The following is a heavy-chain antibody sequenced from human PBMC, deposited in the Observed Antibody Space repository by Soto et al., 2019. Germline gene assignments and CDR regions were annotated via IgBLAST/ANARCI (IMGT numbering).Heavy chain of an antibody. Sequence: PSETLSLTCAVYGGSFSGYYWSWIRQPPGKGLEWIGEINHSGSTNYNPSLKSRVTISVDTSKNQFSLKLSSVTAADTAVYYCARGGYCSGGSCIVFRPYYYYYMDVWGKGTTVTVSS. J-gene: IGHJ6*03. CDR1: GGSFSGYY. D-gene: IGHD2-15*01. CDR2: INHSGST. CDR3: ARGGYCSGGSCIVFRPYYYYYMDV. V-gene: IGHV4-34*01.